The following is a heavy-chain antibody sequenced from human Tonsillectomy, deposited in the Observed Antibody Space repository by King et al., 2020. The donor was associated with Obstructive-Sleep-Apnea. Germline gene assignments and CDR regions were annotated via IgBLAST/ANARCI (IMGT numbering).Heavy chain of an antibody. CDR3: ARDGGSGYIFDY. Sequence: QLQESGPGLVKPSGTLSLTCAVSGGSISSRNWWSWVRQPPGKGLEWIGEHYHSGSTNYNPSLKGRVTISVDKSKNQFSLKLSSVTAGDTAVYYCARDGGSGYIFDYWGQGALVTVSS. CDR1: GGSISSRNW. V-gene: IGHV4-4*02. D-gene: IGHD3-3*01. J-gene: IGHJ4*02. CDR2: HYHSGST.